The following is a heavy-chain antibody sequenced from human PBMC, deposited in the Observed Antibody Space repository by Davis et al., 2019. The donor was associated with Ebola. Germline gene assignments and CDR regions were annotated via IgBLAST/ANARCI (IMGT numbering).Heavy chain of an antibody. CDR3: ARMPTVTADHWYFDL. CDR1: GASISSDGYS. J-gene: IGHJ2*01. CDR2: IHYTGNT. D-gene: IGHD4-17*01. Sequence: SETLSLTCTVSGASISSDGYSWSWIRQPPGKGLEWIGHIHYTGNTHYNPSLRSRVTTSLDTSKNQFSLSLSSVTAADTAVYYCARMPTVTADHWYFDLWGRGTLVAVSS. V-gene: IGHV4-61*08.